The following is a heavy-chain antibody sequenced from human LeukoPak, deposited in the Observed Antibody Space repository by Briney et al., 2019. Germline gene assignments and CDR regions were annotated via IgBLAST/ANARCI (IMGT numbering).Heavy chain of an antibody. CDR2: IYTSGST. J-gene: IGHJ4*02. D-gene: IGHD3-9*01. CDR3: ARNDILTGYCFDY. Sequence: EPSETLSLTCTVSGGSISSGSYYWSWIRQPAGKGLEWIGRIYTSGSTNYNPSLKSRVTISVDTSKNQFSLKLSSVTAADTAVYYCARNDILTGYCFDYWGQGTLVTVSS. CDR1: GGSISSGSYY. V-gene: IGHV4-61*02.